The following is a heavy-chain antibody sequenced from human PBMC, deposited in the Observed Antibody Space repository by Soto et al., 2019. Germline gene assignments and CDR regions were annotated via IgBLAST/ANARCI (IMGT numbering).Heavy chain of an antibody. CDR3: ARQDSSSWFDYYYYYGMDV. Sequence: VASLTLSCKVSGYSLTSYWISWVRQMPGEGLEWMGRIDPSDSYTNYSPSFQGHVTISADKSISTAYLQWSSLKASDTAMYYCARQDSSSWFDYYYYYGMDVWGQGTTVTVSS. V-gene: IGHV5-10-1*01. D-gene: IGHD6-13*01. CDR1: GYSLTSYW. CDR2: IDPSDSYT. J-gene: IGHJ6*02.